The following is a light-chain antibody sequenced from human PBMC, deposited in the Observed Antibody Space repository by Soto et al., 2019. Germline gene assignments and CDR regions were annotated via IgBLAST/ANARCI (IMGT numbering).Light chain of an antibody. CDR1: QSISIW. CDR3: QQYNHYWT. J-gene: IGKJ1*01. Sequence: DIQMTQSPSTLSASVGDRVTITCRASQSISIWLAWYQQKPGKAPNLLIYKASSLQSGVPSRFSGSGSGTEFTLTISSLQPDDFATYYCQQYNHYWTFGQGTKV. CDR2: KAS. V-gene: IGKV1-5*03.